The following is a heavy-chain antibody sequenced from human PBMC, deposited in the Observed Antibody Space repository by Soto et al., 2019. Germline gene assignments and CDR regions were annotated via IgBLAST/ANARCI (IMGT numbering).Heavy chain of an antibody. Sequence: QVQLVQSGAEVKKPGSSVKVSCKASGGTFSSYAISWVRQAPGQGLEWMGGIIPIFGTANYAQQFQGRVTITADESTSTAYMELRSVRSEDTAVYYCARQNCSGGSCYLGGDYYYYYGMDVWGQGTTVTVSS. D-gene: IGHD2-15*01. CDR2: IIPIFGTA. CDR3: ARQNCSGGSCYLGGDYYYYYGMDV. J-gene: IGHJ6*02. CDR1: GGTFSSYA. V-gene: IGHV1-69*01.